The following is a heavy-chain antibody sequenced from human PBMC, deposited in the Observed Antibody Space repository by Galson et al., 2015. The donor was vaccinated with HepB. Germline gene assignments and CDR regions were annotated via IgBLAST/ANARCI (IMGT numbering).Heavy chain of an antibody. Sequence: SLRLSCAASGFTFSASALHWVRQAPGKGLEWVAIISYDGTDKYYSDSVKGRFTISRDNSRNTLYLQMNNLRGDDTAVYYCARTNGATGYSSSADYWGQGTLVTVSS. D-gene: IGHD2-8*01. J-gene: IGHJ4*02. CDR3: ARTNGATGYSSSADY. CDR2: ISYDGTDK. CDR1: GFTFSASA. V-gene: IGHV3-30*04.